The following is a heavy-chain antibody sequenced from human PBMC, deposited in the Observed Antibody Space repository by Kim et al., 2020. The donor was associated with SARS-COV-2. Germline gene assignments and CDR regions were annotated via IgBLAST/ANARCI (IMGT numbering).Heavy chain of an antibody. Sequence: YAQKLQGRGTMTTDTSTSTAYMELRSLRSDDTAVYYCARILFGGLYGMDVWGQGTTVTVSS. V-gene: IGHV1-18*01. CDR3: ARILFGGLYGMDV. J-gene: IGHJ6*02. D-gene: IGHD3-16*01.